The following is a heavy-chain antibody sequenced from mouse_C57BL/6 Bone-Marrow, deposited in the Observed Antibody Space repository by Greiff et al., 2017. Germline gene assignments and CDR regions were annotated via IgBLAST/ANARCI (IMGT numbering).Heavy chain of an antibody. Sequence: EVKVVDSGGGLVKPGGSLKLSCAASGFTFSDYGMHWVRQAPEKGLEWVAYISSGSSTIYYADTVKGRFTISRDNAKNTLFLQMTSLRSEDTAMYYCARRRRGYAMDYWGQGTSVTVSS. CDR1: GFTFSDYG. V-gene: IGHV5-17*01. CDR2: ISSGSSTI. J-gene: IGHJ4*01. CDR3: ARRRRGYAMDY.